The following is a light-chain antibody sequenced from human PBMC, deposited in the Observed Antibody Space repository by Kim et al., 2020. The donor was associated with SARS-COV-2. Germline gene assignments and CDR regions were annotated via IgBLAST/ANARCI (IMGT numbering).Light chain of an antibody. Sequence: ATLNCNSSQTVLYNSNNKNYLAWYQQKPGQAPKLLIYWASIRESGVSDRFSGSGSETDFTLTISSLQAEDVAVYYCQQYYSTPPSFGQGPKLEI. V-gene: IGKV4-1*01. CDR2: WAS. CDR1: QTVLYNSNNKNY. J-gene: IGKJ2*03. CDR3: QQYYSTPPS.